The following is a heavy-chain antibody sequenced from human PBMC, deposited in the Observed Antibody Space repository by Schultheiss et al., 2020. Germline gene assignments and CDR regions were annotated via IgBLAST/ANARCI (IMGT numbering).Heavy chain of an antibody. CDR1: GFTFSDYW. CDR2: SNTDGSVT. Sequence: GGSLRLSCVASGFTFSDYWMHWVRQAPGKGLMWVSRSNTDGSVTTYADSVKGRFTIYRDNAKKTLYLQMTSLRAEDTAVYYCAKEWSPRGVDYWGQGTLVTVSS. CDR3: AKEWSPRGVDY. D-gene: IGHD2-15*01. J-gene: IGHJ4*02. V-gene: IGHV3-74*01.